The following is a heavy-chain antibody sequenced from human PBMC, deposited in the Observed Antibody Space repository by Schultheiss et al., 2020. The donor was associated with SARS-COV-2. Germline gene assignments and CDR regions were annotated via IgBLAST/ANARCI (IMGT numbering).Heavy chain of an antibody. V-gene: IGHV3-74*01. CDR3: ARDFGIPSSSSSGVSY. CDR2: INSDGSST. D-gene: IGHD6-6*01. Sequence: GESLKISCAASGFTFSSYWMHWVRQAPGKGLVWVSRINSDGSSTSYADSVKGRFTISRDNAKNTLYLQMSSLRADDTAVYYCARDFGIPSSSSSGVSYWGQGTLVTVSS. CDR1: GFTFSSYW. J-gene: IGHJ4*02.